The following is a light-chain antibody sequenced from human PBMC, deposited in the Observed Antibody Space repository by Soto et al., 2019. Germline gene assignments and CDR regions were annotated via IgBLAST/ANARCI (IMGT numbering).Light chain of an antibody. CDR1: QSISSW. V-gene: IGKV1-5*03. Sequence: DIQMTQSPSTLSASVGDRVTITCRASQSISSWLAWYQQKPGKAPKLLIYKASSLESGVPSRFSGGGSGTDFTLTISSLQPDDFATYYCQQYNSLWTLGQGTKVEIK. CDR3: QQYNSLWT. CDR2: KAS. J-gene: IGKJ1*01.